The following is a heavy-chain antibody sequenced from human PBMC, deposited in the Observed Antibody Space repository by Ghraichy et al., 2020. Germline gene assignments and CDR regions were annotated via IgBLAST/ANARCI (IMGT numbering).Heavy chain of an antibody. CDR3: ARRAGNPNQSRHWFFDL. CDR1: GYTFSMSW. V-gene: IGHV5-51*01. J-gene: IGHJ2*01. D-gene: IGHD1-14*01. Sequence: GESLNISCRGSGYTFSMSWIGWVRQKPGKGPEWMGIIYPGDSDTRYSPSFQGQVTISADKSISTAYVEWSGLKASDTAIYYCARRAGNPNQSRHWFFDLWGRGTLVTVSS. CDR2: IYPGDSDT.